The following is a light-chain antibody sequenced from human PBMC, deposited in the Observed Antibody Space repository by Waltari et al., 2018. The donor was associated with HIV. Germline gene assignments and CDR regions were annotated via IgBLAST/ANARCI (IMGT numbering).Light chain of an antibody. J-gene: IGLJ3*02. CDR2: SNK. CDR1: SSNIGSNT. CDR3: AAWDDSLNGRV. Sequence: QSVLPQPPSASGTPGQRVTISCSGSSSNIGSNTVNWYQQLPGTAPKLLIYSNKQRPSGVPDRFSGSKSGTSASLAISGLQSEDEADYYCAAWDDSLNGRVFGGGTKLTVL. V-gene: IGLV1-44*01.